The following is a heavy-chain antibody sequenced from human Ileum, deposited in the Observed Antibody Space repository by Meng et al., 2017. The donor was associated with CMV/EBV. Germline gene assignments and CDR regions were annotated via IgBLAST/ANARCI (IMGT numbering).Heavy chain of an antibody. J-gene: IGHJ4*02. Sequence: GESLKISCKGSGYSFTSYWIGWVRQMPGKGLEWMGIIYPGDSDTRYSPSFQGQVTISADKSTFQGQVTISADKSISTAYLQWSSLKASDTAMYYCARRGRNVLRFLEWSPHHAYFDYWGQGTPVTVPQ. CDR1: GYSFTSYW. CDR3: ARRGRNVLRFLEWSPHHAYFDY. CDR2: IYPGDSDT. D-gene: IGHD3-3*01. V-gene: IGHV5-51*01.